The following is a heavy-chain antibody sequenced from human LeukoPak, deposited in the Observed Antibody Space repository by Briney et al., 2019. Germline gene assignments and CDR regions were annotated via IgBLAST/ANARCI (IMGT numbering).Heavy chain of an antibody. Sequence: PGGSLRLSCAASGCTFSSSDMHWVRQATGKGLEWVSAIGTADDTYYPGSVKGRFTISRENAKNSLYLQMNSLRAGDTAVYYCARGGSAGYYYMDVWGKGTTVTVSS. V-gene: IGHV3-13*01. D-gene: IGHD3-16*01. J-gene: IGHJ6*03. CDR3: ARGGSAGYYYMDV. CDR2: IGTADDT. CDR1: GCTFSSSD.